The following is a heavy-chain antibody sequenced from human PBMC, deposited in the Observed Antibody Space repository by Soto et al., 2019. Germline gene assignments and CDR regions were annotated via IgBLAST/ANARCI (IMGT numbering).Heavy chain of an antibody. D-gene: IGHD5-12*01. V-gene: IGHV4-39*01. CDR3: ARLRLRGYSGYDDYYGMDV. J-gene: IGHJ6*02. Sequence: QLQLQESGPGLVKPSETLSLTCTVSGGSISSSSYYWGWIRQPPGKGLEWIGSIYYSGSTYYNPSLKSRVTISVDTSKNQFSLKLSSVTAADTAVYYCARLRLRGYSGYDDYYGMDVWGQGTTVTVSS. CDR2: IYYSGST. CDR1: GGSISSSSYY.